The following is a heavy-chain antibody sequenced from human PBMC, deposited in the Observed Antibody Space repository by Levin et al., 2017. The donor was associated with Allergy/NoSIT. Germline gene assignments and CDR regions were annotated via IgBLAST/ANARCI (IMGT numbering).Heavy chain of an antibody. CDR1: GFTFSTYG. CDR2: ISNDGRNN. CDR3: AKEGRVAHSRTHNCFFDS. J-gene: IGHJ4*02. Sequence: GGSLRLSCAASGFTFSTYGMHWVRQTPGKGLEWVAVISNDGRNNNYGDSVKGRFTISRDNSKNTLFLQLNSLRYEDTALYYCAKEGRVAHSRTHNCFFDSWGQGALVTVSS. V-gene: IGHV3-30*18. D-gene: IGHD2-2*01.